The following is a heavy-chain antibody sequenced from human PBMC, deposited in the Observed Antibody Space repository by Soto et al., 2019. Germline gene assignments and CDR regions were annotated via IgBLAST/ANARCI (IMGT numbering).Heavy chain of an antibody. V-gene: IGHV3-15*01. CDR3: TTRGYDDNMIFGDH. D-gene: IGHD5-12*01. CDR1: GFIFTKAW. CDR2: IKNKDDGGAT. J-gene: IGHJ4*02. Sequence: EVQLVESGGGLVKAGGSLRLSCGGSGFIFTKAWMSWVRQAPGKGPEWVGRIKNKDDGGATDYGAPVKGRFIISRDDSSNSLYLQMNSPKVEDTAVYYWTTRGYDDNMIFGDHWGQVNFVIVAS.